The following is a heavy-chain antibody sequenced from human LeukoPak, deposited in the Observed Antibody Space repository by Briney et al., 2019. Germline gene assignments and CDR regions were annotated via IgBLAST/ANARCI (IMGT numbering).Heavy chain of an antibody. CDR3: ARDGPYYDILTGYPPFDY. J-gene: IGHJ4*02. V-gene: IGHV3-30*03. CDR1: GFTFSSYS. CDR2: ISYDGSNK. D-gene: IGHD3-9*01. Sequence: GGSLRLSCAASGFTFSSYSMNWVRQAPGKGLEWVAVISYDGSNKFYADSVKGRFTISRDNSKNTVYLQMNSLRAEDTAVYYCARDGPYYDILTGYPPFDYWGQGTLVTVSS.